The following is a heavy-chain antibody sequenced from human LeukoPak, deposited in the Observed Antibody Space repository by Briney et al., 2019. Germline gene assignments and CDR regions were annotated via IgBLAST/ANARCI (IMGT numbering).Heavy chain of an antibody. Sequence: WETLSLTCTVSGGSISSSGYYWDWIRQPPGKGLEWIGSISQSGTTYYNPPLESRVTIFVDTSKSQFSLKLNSVTAADTAVYYCARRRVVARGYFDYWGQGVLVTVSS. CDR1: GGSISSSGYY. CDR2: ISQSGTT. V-gene: IGHV4-39*01. CDR3: ARRRVVARGYFDY. D-gene: IGHD2-15*01. J-gene: IGHJ4*02.